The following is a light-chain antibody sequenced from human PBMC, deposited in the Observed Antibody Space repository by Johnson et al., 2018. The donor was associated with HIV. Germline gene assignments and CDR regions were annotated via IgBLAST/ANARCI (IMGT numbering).Light chain of an antibody. V-gene: IGLV1-51*01. J-gene: IGLJ1*01. Sequence: QSVLTQPPSVSAAPGQKVTISCSGSSSNIGNNYVSWYQQVPGAAPKLLIYDNNRRPSGIPDRFSGSKYGTSATLGITGLKTGDEADYYCGTWDSSLRVGFFGTGTKVTVL. CDR3: GTWDSSLRVGF. CDR2: DNN. CDR1: SSNIGNNY.